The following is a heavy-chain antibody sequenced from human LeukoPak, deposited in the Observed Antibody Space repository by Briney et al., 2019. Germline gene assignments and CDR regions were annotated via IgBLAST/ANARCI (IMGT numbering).Heavy chain of an antibody. J-gene: IGHJ5*02. Sequence: GGSLRLSCVASGFSLSNFQMYWVRQAPGKGLEWVSIISLDGSTEFYADSVKGRFTISRDTASNTMHLEMNNLRIEDTAVYYCMRDYMGWYDPWGQGSLVTVSS. CDR3: MRDYMGWYDP. CDR2: ISLDGSTE. CDR1: GFSLSNFQ. D-gene: IGHD3-10*01. V-gene: IGHV3-30-3*01.